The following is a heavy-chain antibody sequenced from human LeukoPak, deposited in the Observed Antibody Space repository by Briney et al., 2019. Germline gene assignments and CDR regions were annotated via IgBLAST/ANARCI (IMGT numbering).Heavy chain of an antibody. D-gene: IGHD2-8*01. CDR3: ARDRQVYAIFDY. V-gene: IGHV4-39*07. J-gene: IGHJ4*02. CDR1: GDSISSYY. Sequence: SETLSLTCTVSGDSISSYYWGWIRQPPGKGLEWIGSIYYSGSTYYNPSLKSRVTISVDTSKNQFSLKLSSVTAADTAVYYCARDRQVYAIFDYWGQGTLVTVSS. CDR2: IYYSGST.